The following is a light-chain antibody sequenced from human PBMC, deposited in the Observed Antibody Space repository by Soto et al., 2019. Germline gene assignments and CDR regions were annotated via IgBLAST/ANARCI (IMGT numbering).Light chain of an antibody. V-gene: IGLV2-14*01. J-gene: IGLJ1*01. CDR1: SRDIGSYNY. CDR2: DVS. CDR3: SSYTSSSTYV. Sequence: QSVLTQPASVSGSPGQSITISCTGTSRDIGSYNYVSWYQQYPDKAPKLMIYDVSNRPSGVSNRFSGSKSGSTASLTISGLQAEDEADYYCSSYTSSSTYVFGTGTKVTVL.